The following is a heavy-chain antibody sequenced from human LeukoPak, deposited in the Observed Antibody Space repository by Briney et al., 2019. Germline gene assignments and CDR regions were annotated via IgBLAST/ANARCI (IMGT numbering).Heavy chain of an antibody. V-gene: IGHV2-5*01. CDR1: GFSLSTSGVG. Sequence: SGPTLVNPTQTLTLTCTFSGFSLSTSGVGVGWIRQSPGKALAGLALSYWNDDNRSSPSLKSRLTITKDTSKNQVVLTMTNMDPVDTATYYCAHYGDYRFMYYFDYWGQGTLVTVSS. J-gene: IGHJ4*02. CDR2: SYWNDDN. CDR3: AHYGDYRFMYYFDY. D-gene: IGHD4-17*01.